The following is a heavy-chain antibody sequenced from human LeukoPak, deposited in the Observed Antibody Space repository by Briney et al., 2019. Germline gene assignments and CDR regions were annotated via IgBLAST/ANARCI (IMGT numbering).Heavy chain of an antibody. CDR2: ISYDGSNK. V-gene: IGHV3-30*18. J-gene: IGHJ4*02. CDR1: GFTFSSYG. D-gene: IGHD4-23*01. Sequence: GRSLRLSCAASGFTFSSYGMHWVRQAPGKGLEWVVVISYDGSNKYYADSVKGRFTISRDNSKNTLYLQMNSLRAEDTAVYYCANSRDDYGGNSLYWGQGTLVTVSS. CDR3: ANSRDDYGGNSLY.